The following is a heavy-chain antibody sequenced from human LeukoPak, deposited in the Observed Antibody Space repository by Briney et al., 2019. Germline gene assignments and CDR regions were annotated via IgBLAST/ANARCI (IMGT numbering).Heavy chain of an antibody. J-gene: IGHJ4*02. CDR3: ARQGAFWTPRAAAGNFDY. CDR1: GGSISSSSYY. D-gene: IGHD6-13*01. V-gene: IGHV4-39*01. Sequence: SETLSLTRTVSGGSISSSSYYWGWIRQPPGKGLEWIGSIYYSGSTYYNPSLKSRVTISVDTSKDQFSLKLSSVTAADTAVYYCARQGAFWTPRAAAGNFDYWGQGTLVTVSS. CDR2: IYYSGST.